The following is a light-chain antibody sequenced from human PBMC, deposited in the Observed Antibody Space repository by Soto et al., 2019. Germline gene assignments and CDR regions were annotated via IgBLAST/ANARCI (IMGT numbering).Light chain of an antibody. CDR2: AAS. J-gene: IGKJ2*01. Sequence: QLTQSPSFLSASVGDRVTISCRASQGISSYLAWYQHKPGKAPNLLISAASTLQSGVPSRFSGSGSGTEFTLTISSLQPEDFATYYCQQYDTYWYTFGQGTKVDIK. CDR1: QGISSY. CDR3: QQYDTYWYT. V-gene: IGKV1-9*01.